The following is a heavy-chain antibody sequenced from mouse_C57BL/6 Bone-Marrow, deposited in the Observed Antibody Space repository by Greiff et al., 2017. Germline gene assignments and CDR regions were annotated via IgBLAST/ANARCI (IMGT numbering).Heavy chain of an antibody. Sequence: QVQLQQSGPELVKPGASVKISCKASGYAFSSSWMNWVKQRPGKGLEWIGRIYPGDGDTNYNGKFKGKATLTADKSSSTAYMQLSSLTSEDSAVYFCRITTVVADFDYWGQGTTLTVSS. J-gene: IGHJ2*01. CDR3: RITTVVADFDY. CDR2: IYPGDGDT. CDR1: GYAFSSSW. D-gene: IGHD1-1*01. V-gene: IGHV1-82*01.